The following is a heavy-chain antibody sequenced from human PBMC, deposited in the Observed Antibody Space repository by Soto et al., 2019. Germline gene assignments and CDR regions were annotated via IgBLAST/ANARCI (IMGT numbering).Heavy chain of an antibody. CDR1: GFTLSGHT. CDR2: ISGSGGSP. D-gene: IGHD2-15*01. Sequence: SGGALRLSCAAPGFTLSGHTMSWVRPAPGKGLEWVSAISGSGGSPSYADSVQGRFTISRDNPKNTLYLQMSSLRVEDTAIYYCAKARCTSNTCYVPDHWGQGTLVTVSS. J-gene: IGHJ5*02. V-gene: IGHV3-23*01. CDR3: AKARCTSNTCYVPDH.